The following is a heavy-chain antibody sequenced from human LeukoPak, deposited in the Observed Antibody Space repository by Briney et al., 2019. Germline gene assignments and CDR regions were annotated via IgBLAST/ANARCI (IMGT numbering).Heavy chain of an antibody. V-gene: IGHV4-59*01. CDR2: IYYSGST. D-gene: IGHD3-22*01. CDR3: ARGASYYYDSSGYYRY. CDR1: GGSIISYY. Sequence: SAPLSLTCPVSGGSIISYYWSWIRQPPGKGLEWIGYIYYSGSTNYNPSLKSRVTISVDTSKNQFSLKLISVTAADTAVYYCARGASYYYDSSGYYRYWGQGTLVTVSS. J-gene: IGHJ4*02.